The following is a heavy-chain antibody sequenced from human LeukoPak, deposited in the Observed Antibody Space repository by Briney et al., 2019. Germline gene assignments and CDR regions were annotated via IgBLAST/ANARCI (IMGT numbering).Heavy chain of an antibody. CDR1: GFTFSSYG. CDR3: ARSGVTIFGVFNLVGVRNCYMDV. Sequence: PGGSLRLSCAASGFTFSSYGMSWVRQAPGKGLEWVSAISGSGGSTYYADSVKGRFTISRDNSKNTLYLQMNSLRAEDTAVYYCARSGVTIFGVFNLVGVRNCYMDVWGKGTTVTVSS. D-gene: IGHD3-3*01. CDR2: ISGSGGST. J-gene: IGHJ6*03. V-gene: IGHV3-23*01.